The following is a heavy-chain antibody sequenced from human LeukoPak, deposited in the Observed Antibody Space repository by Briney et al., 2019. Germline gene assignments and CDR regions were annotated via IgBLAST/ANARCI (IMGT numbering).Heavy chain of an antibody. CDR1: GFTFGSHA. D-gene: IGHD5-18*01. Sequence: GGSLRLSCEASGFTFGSHAMYWVRQAPGKGLEWVAGIFGSGGGPHYADPVKGRFTISRDNSRNTVYLQINSLRAENTAVYYCGKTTVGYSSGQKPAWPVDYWGQGTLVTVSS. CDR2: IFGSGGGP. J-gene: IGHJ4*02. CDR3: GKTTVGYSSGQKPAWPVDY. V-gene: IGHV3-23*01.